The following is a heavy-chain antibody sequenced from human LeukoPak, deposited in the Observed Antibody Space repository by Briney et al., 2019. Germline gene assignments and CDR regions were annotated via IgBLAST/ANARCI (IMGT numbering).Heavy chain of an antibody. CDR3: ARDKIVGATESWFDP. D-gene: IGHD1-26*01. CDR2: IYSSGST. V-gene: IGHV4-4*07. Sequence: PSETLSLTCSVSGGSISSYYWSWIRQPAGKGLEWIGRIYSSGSTDYNPSLRSRVTMSVDTSKDQFSLKLTSVTGADTAVYYCARDKIVGATESWFDPWGQGTLVTISS. J-gene: IGHJ5*02. CDR1: GGSISSYY.